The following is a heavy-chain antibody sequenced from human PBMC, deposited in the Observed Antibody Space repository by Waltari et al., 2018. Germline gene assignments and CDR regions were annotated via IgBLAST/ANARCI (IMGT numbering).Heavy chain of an antibody. J-gene: IGHJ5*02. Sequence: QVQLQESGPGLVKPSQTLSLTCTVSGGSISSGGYYWSWIRQHPGKGLEWIGYIYYSGSTYYNPSLKSRVTISVETSKNQFSLKLSSVTAADTAVYYCARHSSSWYWFDPWGQGTLVTVSS. CDR1: GGSISSGGYY. D-gene: IGHD6-13*01. CDR2: IYYSGST. V-gene: IGHV4-31*03. CDR3: ARHSSSWYWFDP.